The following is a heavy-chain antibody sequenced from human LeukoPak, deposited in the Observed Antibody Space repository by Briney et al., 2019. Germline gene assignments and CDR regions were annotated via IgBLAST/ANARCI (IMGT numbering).Heavy chain of an antibody. CDR2: IKQDGSEK. CDR3: ASRIAAAMFFDS. Sequence: PGGSLRLSCAASGFTFSSHGMHWVRQAPGKGLEWVANIKQDGSEKYYVDSVKGRFTISRDNAKNSLYLQMNSLRAEDTAVYYCASRIAAAMFFDSWGQGTLVTVSS. V-gene: IGHV3-7*02. CDR1: GFTFSSHG. D-gene: IGHD6-13*01. J-gene: IGHJ4*02.